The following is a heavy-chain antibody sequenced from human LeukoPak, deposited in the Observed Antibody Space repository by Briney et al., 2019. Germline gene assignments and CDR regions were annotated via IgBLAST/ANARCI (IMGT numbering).Heavy chain of an antibody. D-gene: IGHD3-10*01. J-gene: IGHJ5*02. Sequence: GASLRLSCAASGFSFSSSAMSWVRQAPGKGLEWVSAISGSGGSTYYADSVKGRFTISRDNSKNTLYLQMNSLRAEDTAVYYCARYGSGSSVNWFDPWGQGTLVTVSS. V-gene: IGHV3-23*01. CDR3: ARYGSGSSVNWFDP. CDR2: ISGSGGST. CDR1: GFSFSSSA.